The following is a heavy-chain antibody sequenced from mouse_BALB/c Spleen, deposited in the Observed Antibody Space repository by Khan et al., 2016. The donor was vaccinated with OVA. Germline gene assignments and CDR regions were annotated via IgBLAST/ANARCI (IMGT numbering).Heavy chain of an antibody. J-gene: IGHJ3*01. CDR3: ARAFYYGAWFAY. V-gene: IGHV2-9*02. Sequence: VELVESGPGLVAPSQTLSITCTVSGFSLTSYGVHWVRQPPGKGLEWLGVIWAGGSTNHNSALMSRLSISKDHSKSQVFLKMTSLQTDDTAMYYCARAFYYGAWFAYWGQGTLVTVSA. CDR1: GFSLTSYG. D-gene: IGHD1-1*01. CDR2: IWAGGST.